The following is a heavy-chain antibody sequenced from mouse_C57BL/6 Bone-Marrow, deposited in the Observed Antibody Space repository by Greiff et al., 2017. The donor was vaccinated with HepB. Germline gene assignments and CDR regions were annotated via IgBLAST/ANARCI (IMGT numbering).Heavy chain of an antibody. D-gene: IGHD2-1*01. J-gene: IGHJ2*01. CDR1: GYTFTSYW. V-gene: IGHV1-5*01. CDR3: TRGYYGNYVDYFDY. CDR2: IYPGNSDT. Sequence: EVQLQESGTVLARPGASVKMSCKTSGYTFTSYWMHWVKQRPGQGLEWIGAIYPGNSDTSYNQKFKGKAKLTAVTSASTAYMELSSLTNEDSAVYYGTRGYYGNYVDYFDYWGQGTTLTVSS.